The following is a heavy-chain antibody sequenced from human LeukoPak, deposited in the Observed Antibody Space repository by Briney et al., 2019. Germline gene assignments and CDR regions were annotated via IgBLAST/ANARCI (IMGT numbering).Heavy chain of an antibody. CDR1: GFTFSSYW. Sequence: GGSLSLSCAASGFTFSSYWMHWVRQAPGKGLVWVSRINSDGSSTSYADSVKGRFTISRDNAKNTLYLQMNSLRAEDTAVYYCARGDTAMVKYYYYYMDVWGKGTTVTVSS. J-gene: IGHJ6*03. V-gene: IGHV3-74*01. CDR2: INSDGSST. CDR3: ARGDTAMVKYYYYYMDV. D-gene: IGHD5-18*01.